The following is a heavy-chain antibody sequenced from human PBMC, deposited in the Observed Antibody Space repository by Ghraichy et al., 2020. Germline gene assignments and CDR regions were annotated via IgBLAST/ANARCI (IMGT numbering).Heavy chain of an antibody. CDR2: IHYRGTA. V-gene: IGHV4-59*01. D-gene: IGHD3-22*01. J-gene: IGHJ4*02. CDR1: GDTIVSSY. CDR3: ARSYFDSIGYRSGGEVVFDA. Sequence: SETLSLTCTVSGDTIVSSYWSWIRQPPGKGLEWIGYIHYRGTAYYNSSLKSRVTMSVNMSKNQFSLNLNSLTTADTAVYYCARSYFDSIGYRSGGEVVFDAWAQGTPGTVSS.